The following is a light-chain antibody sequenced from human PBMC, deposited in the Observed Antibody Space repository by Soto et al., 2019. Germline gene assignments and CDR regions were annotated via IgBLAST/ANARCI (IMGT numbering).Light chain of an antibody. V-gene: IGLV1-40*01. CDR3: QSYDSSLSVYWV. Sequence: QSVLTQPPSVSGAPGQRVTISCTGSSSNIGAGYDVHWYQQLPGTAPKLLIYGNSNRPSGVPDRFSGSKSGTSASLAITGLQAEDEADYYCQSYDSSLSVYWVFCGGTKVTVL. CDR2: GNS. CDR1: SSNIGAGYD. J-gene: IGLJ3*02.